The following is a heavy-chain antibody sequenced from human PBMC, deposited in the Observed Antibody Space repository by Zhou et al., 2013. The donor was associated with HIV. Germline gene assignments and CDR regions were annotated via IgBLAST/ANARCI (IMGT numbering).Heavy chain of an antibody. CDR2: IINVFDTV. V-gene: IGHV1-69*05. Sequence: QVHLVQSGAEVKKPGSSVKVSCKSAGGTFRNNIFSWVRQGPGQGLEWMGGIINVFDTVKYAEKFQGRVSMTMDESTGTAYMELSGLKYEDMATYYCARLGRGSILVFWGQGTLVTVAS. J-gene: IGHJ4*02. D-gene: IGHD3-16*01. CDR1: GGTFRNNI. CDR3: ARLGRGSILVF.